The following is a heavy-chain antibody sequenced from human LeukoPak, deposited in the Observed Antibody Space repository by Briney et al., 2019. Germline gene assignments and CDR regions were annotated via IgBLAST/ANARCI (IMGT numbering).Heavy chain of an antibody. CDR3: ARDRYDFWSGYYPKPFDY. Sequence: ASVKVSCKASGYTFTSYGISWVRQAPGQGLEWMGWISAYNGSTNYAQKLQGRVTMTTDTSTSTAYMELRSLRSDDTAVYYCARDRYDFWSGYYPKPFDYWGQGTLVIVSS. J-gene: IGHJ4*02. CDR1: GYTFTSYG. D-gene: IGHD3-3*01. V-gene: IGHV1-18*01. CDR2: ISAYNGST.